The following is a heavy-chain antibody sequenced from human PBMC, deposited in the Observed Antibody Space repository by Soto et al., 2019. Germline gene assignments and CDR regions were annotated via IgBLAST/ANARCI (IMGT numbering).Heavy chain of an antibody. CDR2: IISTGIST. CDR3: ANGNYGDYGGFDP. V-gene: IGHV3-23*01. J-gene: IGHJ5*02. D-gene: IGHD4-17*01. Sequence: GGSLRLSCAASGFSFSTFAMTWVRQAPGKGLEWVSTIISTGISTYYADSVKGRFTISRANSKNTLYLQMNSLRAEDSAVYYCANGNYGDYGGFDPWGQGTLVTVSS. CDR1: GFSFSTFA.